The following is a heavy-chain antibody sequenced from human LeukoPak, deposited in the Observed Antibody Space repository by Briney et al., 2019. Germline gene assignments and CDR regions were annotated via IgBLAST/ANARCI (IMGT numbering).Heavy chain of an antibody. Sequence: GGSLRLSCAASGFTFSSYAMSWVRQAPGKGLEWVSAISGSGGSTYYADSVKGRFTISRDNSKNTLYLQINSLRAEDTAVYYCAKDGGMTTVTTFDYWGQGTLVTVSS. CDR3: AKDGGMTTVTTFDY. J-gene: IGHJ4*02. D-gene: IGHD4-17*01. CDR1: GFTFSSYA. V-gene: IGHV3-23*01. CDR2: ISGSGGST.